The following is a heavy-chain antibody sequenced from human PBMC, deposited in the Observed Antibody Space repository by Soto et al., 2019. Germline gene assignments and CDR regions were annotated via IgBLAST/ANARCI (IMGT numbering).Heavy chain of an antibody. D-gene: IGHD2-2*01. CDR1: GFTFSSYA. Sequence: GGSLRLSCAASGFTFSSYAMSWVRQAPGKGLEWVSAISGSGGSTYYADSVKGRFTISRDNSKNTLYLQMNSLRAEDTAVYYCAMDYCSSTSCYFHYYYMDVWGKGTTVTVSS. V-gene: IGHV3-23*01. J-gene: IGHJ6*03. CDR2: ISGSGGST. CDR3: AMDYCSSTSCYFHYYYMDV.